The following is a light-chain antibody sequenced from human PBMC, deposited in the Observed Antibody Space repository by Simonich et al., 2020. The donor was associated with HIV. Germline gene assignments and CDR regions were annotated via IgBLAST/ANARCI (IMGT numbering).Light chain of an antibody. V-gene: IGLV2-8*01. J-gene: IGLJ2*01. Sequence: QSALTQPPSASWSPGQSVTISCTGTSSDVGGYNYVSWYQQHPGKAPKLMIYEVINRPSGFPDRFSGSKSGNTASLTVSGRQAEDESDYYCSSYAGSNNLVFGGGTKLTVL. CDR3: SSYAGSNNLV. CDR2: EVI. CDR1: SSDVGGYNY.